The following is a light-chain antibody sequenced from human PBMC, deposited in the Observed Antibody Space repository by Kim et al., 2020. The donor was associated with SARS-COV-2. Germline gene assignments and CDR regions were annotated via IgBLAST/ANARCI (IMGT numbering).Light chain of an antibody. CDR2: EDN. CDR3: QSYDSSNPLV. CDR1: SGSIASNY. Sequence: NFMLTQPHSVSESPGKTVTISCTRSSGSIASNYVQWYQQRPGSSPTTVIYEDNQRPSGVPDRFSGSIDSSSNSASLTISGLETEDEADYYCQSYDSSNPLVFGGGTQLTVL. J-gene: IGLJ3*02. V-gene: IGLV6-57*01.